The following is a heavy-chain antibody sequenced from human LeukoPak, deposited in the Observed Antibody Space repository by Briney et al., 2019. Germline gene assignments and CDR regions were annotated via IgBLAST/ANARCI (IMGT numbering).Heavy chain of an antibody. Sequence: ASVKVSCKASGYSFTSYYIHWVRQAPGQGLEWMGWISAYNGNTNYAQKLQGRVTMTTDTSTSTAYMELRSLRSDDTAVYYCASLGYCSSTSCYEGDYWGQGTLVTVSS. CDR1: GYSFTSYY. D-gene: IGHD2-2*01. J-gene: IGHJ4*02. CDR3: ASLGYCSSTSCYEGDY. CDR2: ISAYNGNT. V-gene: IGHV1-18*04.